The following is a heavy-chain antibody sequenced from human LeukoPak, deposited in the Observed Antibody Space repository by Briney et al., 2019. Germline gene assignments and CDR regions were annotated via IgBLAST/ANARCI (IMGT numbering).Heavy chain of an antibody. CDR2: ISSSSSYI. Sequence: PGGSLRLSCAASGFTFSSYSMNWVRQAPGKGLEWVSSISSSSSYIYYAGSVKGRFTISRDNAKNSLYLQMNSLRAEDTAVYYCARDGKYGSGSSDYWGQGTLVTVSS. D-gene: IGHD3-10*01. V-gene: IGHV3-21*01. CDR1: GFTFSSYS. CDR3: ARDGKYGSGSSDY. J-gene: IGHJ4*02.